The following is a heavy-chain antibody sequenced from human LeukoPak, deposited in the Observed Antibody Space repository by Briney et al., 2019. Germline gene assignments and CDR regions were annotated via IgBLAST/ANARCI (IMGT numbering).Heavy chain of an antibody. CDR3: TRDVLSDFWSGYSPVDY. J-gene: IGHJ4*02. D-gene: IGHD3-3*01. CDR1: GFTFGDYA. CDR2: IRSKAYGGTT. V-gene: IGHV3-49*04. Sequence: GGSLRLSCTASGFTFGDYAMSWVRQAPGKGLEWVGSIRSKAYGGTTEYAASVKGRFTISRDDSKSIAYLQMNSLKTEDTAVYYCTRDVLSDFWSGYSPVDYWGQGTLVTVSS.